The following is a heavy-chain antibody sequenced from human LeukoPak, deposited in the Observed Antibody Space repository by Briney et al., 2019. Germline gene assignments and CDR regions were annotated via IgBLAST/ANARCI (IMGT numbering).Heavy chain of an antibody. CDR2: ISGSGGGT. D-gene: IGHD3-22*01. CDR1: GITLSNYG. J-gene: IGHJ4*02. CDR3: AKRGVVIRVILVGFHKEAYYFDS. V-gene: IGHV3-23*01. Sequence: PGGSLRLSCAVSGITLSNYGMSWFRQAPGKGLEWVAGISGSGGGTNYADSVKGRFTISRDNPKNTLYLQMNGLRAEDTAVYFCAKRGVVIRVILVGFHKEAYYFDSWGQGALVTVSS.